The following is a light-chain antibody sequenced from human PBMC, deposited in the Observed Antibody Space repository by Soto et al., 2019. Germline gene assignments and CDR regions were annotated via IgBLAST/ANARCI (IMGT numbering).Light chain of an antibody. V-gene: IGLV2-14*03. CDR1: SSDVGGYNY. CDR3: SSYTTSNTRQIV. J-gene: IGLJ1*01. Sequence: QSVLTQPAYGSGSPGQAITISCTGTSSDVGGYNYVSWYQHHPGKAPKLMIYDVSNRPSGVSNRFSGSKSGNTASLTISGLQPEDEADYYCSSYTTSNTRQIVFGTGTKVTVL. CDR2: DVS.